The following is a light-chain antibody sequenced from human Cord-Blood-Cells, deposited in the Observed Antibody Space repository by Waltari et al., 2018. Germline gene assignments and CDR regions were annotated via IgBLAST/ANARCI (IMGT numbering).Light chain of an antibody. CDR1: LRVLYSPNNKNY. Sequence: DIVMTQSPDSLAVSLGEGATINCKSSLRVLYSPNNKNYLAWYQQKPVQPPKLLIYWASTRESGVPDRFSGSGSGTDFTLTISSLQAEDVAVYYCQQYYSTPWTFGQGTKVEIK. V-gene: IGKV4-1*01. J-gene: IGKJ1*01. CDR2: WAS. CDR3: QQYYSTPWT.